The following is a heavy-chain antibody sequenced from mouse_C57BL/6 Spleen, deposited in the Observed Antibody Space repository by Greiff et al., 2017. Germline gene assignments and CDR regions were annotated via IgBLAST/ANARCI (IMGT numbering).Heavy chain of an antibody. CDR2: ISSGGDYI. D-gene: IGHD2-4*01. V-gene: IGHV5-9-1*02. CDR1: GFTFSSYA. CDR3: TREGYDYEDAMDY. Sequence: EVQGVESGEGLVKPGGSLKLSCAASGFTFSSYAMSWVRQTPEKRLEWVAYISSGGDYIYYADTVKGRFTISRDNARNTLYLQMSSLKSEDTAMYYCTREGYDYEDAMDYWGQGTSVTVSS. J-gene: IGHJ4*01.